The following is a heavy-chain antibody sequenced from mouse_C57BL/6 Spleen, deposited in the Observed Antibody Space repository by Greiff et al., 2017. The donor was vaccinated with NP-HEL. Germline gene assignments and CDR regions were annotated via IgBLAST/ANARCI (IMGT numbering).Heavy chain of an antibody. Sequence: QVQLQQSGPGLVAPSQSLSITCTVSGFTLTSYGVDWVRQSPGKGLEWLGVIWGVGSTNYNSALKSRLSISKDNSKSQVFLKMNSLQTDDTAMYYCATSYGNYTVGAMDYWGQGTSVTVSS. CDR1: GFTLTSYG. J-gene: IGHJ4*01. V-gene: IGHV2-6*01. CDR3: ATSYGNYTVGAMDY. CDR2: IWGVGST. D-gene: IGHD2-10*02.